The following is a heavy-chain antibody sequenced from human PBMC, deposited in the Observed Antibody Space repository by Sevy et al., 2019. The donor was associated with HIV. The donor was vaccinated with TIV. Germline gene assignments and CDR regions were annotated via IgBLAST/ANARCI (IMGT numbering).Heavy chain of an antibody. D-gene: IGHD5-18*01. CDR2: ISGSGGST. J-gene: IGHJ4*02. CDR1: GFTFSSYA. V-gene: IGHV3-23*01. Sequence: GGSLRLSCAASGFTFSSYAMSWVRQAPGKGLEWVSAISGSGGSTYYADSVKGRFTISRDNSKNTLYLQMNSLRAEDTVVYYCAARRLYSYGQGAHDYWGQGTLVTVSS. CDR3: AARRLYSYGQGAHDY.